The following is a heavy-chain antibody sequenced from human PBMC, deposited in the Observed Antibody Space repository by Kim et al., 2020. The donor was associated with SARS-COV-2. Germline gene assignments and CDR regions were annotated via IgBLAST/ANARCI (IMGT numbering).Heavy chain of an antibody. D-gene: IGHD2-21*02. Sequence: GSSTSYADSVKGRFTISRDNAKNTLYLQMNSLRVEDTAVYYCASGGNSDYWGQGTLVTVSS. V-gene: IGHV3-74*01. CDR2: GSST. J-gene: IGHJ4*02. CDR3: ASGGNSDY.